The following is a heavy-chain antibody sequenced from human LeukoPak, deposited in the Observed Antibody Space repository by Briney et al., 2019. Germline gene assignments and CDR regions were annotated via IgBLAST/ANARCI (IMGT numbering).Heavy chain of an antibody. V-gene: IGHV1-2*02. J-gene: IGHJ6*03. CDR3: ARYYYGSGSVNYYYYMDV. Sequence: ASVKVSCKAFGYTFTGYYMHWVRQAPGQGLEWMGWINPNSGGTNYAQKFQGRVTMTRDTSISTAYMELSRLRSDDTAVYYCARYYYGSGSVNYYYYMDVWGKGTTVTVSS. CDR2: INPNSGGT. D-gene: IGHD3-10*01. CDR1: GYTFTGYY.